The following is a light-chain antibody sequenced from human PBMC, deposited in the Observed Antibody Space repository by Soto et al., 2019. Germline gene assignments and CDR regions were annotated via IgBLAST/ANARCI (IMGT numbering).Light chain of an antibody. CDR3: SSYAGSNNLRV. Sequence: QSALTQPPSASGSPGQSAPLSCTRTSTDVGGYNYVSSYHQHPGKAPKLMISEVSTRPSGVPARVSGSKSGNTASLTVAGLQAEDEADYDCSSYAGSNNLRVFGTGTKLTVL. CDR1: STDVGGYNY. J-gene: IGLJ1*01. V-gene: IGLV2-8*01. CDR2: EVS.